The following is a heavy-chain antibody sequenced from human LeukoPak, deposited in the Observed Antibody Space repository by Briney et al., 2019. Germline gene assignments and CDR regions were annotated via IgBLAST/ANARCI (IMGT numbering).Heavy chain of an antibody. Sequence: ASVKVSCKASGNILTRYTINWVRQAPGQGLEWMGWINTNTGKPVYAQGLTGRFVFSWNTSVSTAYLQISSLKTEDTGIYFCTSVIVGATAPWFDPWGQGTPVTVSS. V-gene: IGHV7-4-1*02. CDR3: TSVIVGATAPWFDP. J-gene: IGHJ5*02. CDR1: GNILTRYT. D-gene: IGHD1-26*01. CDR2: INTNTGKP.